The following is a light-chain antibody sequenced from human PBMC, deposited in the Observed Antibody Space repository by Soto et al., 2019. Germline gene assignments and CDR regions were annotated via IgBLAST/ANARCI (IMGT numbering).Light chain of an antibody. J-gene: IGKJ1*01. V-gene: IGKV1-5*01. CDR2: DAS. Sequence: DIQMTQSASSVSSSGGDRVSITCRASQSISSWLAWYQQKPGKATKLMIYDASSLESGVPSRFSGSGSGTEFTLTISSLQSEDFAFYYCRQYNNWHPWTFGQGTKVDIK. CDR1: QSISSW. CDR3: RQYNNWHPWT.